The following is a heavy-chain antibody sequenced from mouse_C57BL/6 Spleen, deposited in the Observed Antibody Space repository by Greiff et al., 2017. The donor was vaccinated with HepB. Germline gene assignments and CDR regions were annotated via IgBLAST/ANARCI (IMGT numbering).Heavy chain of an antibody. J-gene: IGHJ4*01. CDR3: ARVTPGAMDY. Sequence: EVKLMESGGGLVKPGGSLKLSCAASGFTFSDYGMHWVRQAPEKGLEWVAYISSGSSTIYYADTVKGRFTISRDNAKNNLFLQMTSLRSEDTAMYYCARVTPGAMDYWGQGTSVTVSS. V-gene: IGHV5-17*01. CDR1: GFTFSDYG. D-gene: IGHD2-13*01. CDR2: ISSGSSTI.